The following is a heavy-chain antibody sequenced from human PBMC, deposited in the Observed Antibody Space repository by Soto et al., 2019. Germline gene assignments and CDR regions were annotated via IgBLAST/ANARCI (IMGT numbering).Heavy chain of an antibody. CDR1: GFTVSSNY. J-gene: IGHJ3*02. Sequence: EVQLVESGGGLVQPGGSLRLSCAASGFTVSSNYMSWVRQAPGKGLEWVSVIFTGGSTYYADSVKGRFTISRHSSMNTVYLQMDSLRAEHKAVYYCSRDRQSSGWLDAFDIWGQGTMVTVSS. CDR2: IFTGGST. CDR3: SRDRQSSGWLDAFDI. D-gene: IGHD6-19*01. V-gene: IGHV3-53*04.